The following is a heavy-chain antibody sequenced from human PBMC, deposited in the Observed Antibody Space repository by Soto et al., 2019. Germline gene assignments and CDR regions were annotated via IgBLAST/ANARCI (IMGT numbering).Heavy chain of an antibody. D-gene: IGHD2-2*01. CDR3: ARVTGGPAAIYGGYYGMDV. V-gene: IGHV3-33*01. CDR1: GFTFSSYG. CDR2: IWYDGSNK. J-gene: IGHJ6*02. Sequence: GGSLRLSCAASGFTFSSYGMHWVRQAPGKGLEWVAVIWYDGSNKYYADSVKGRFTISRDNSKNTLYLQMNSLRAEDTAVYYCARVTGGPAAIYGGYYGMDVWGQGTTVTVSS.